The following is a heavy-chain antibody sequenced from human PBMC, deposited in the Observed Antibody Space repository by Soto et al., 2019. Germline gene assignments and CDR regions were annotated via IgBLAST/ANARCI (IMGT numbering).Heavy chain of an antibody. D-gene: IGHD4-17*01. CDR2: ISGYNENP. Sequence: QVQLVQSGAEVKKPGASVKVSCKASGYTFTRYGFSWVRQAPGQRLEWMAWISGYNENPNYAQKLQGRVTLTTDTSTSTAYMELRSLRSDDTALYYCARDIHGDYPDYWGQGTLVTVSS. CDR1: GYTFTRYG. CDR3: ARDIHGDYPDY. V-gene: IGHV1-18*01. J-gene: IGHJ4*02.